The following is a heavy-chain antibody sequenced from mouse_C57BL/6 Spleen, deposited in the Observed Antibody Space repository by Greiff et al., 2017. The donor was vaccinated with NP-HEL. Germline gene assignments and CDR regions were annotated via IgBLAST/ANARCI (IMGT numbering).Heavy chain of an antibody. CDR1: GYAFSSYW. CDR3: AREGYYGSIDYYAMDY. D-gene: IGHD1-1*01. V-gene: IGHV1-80*01. Sequence: VQLQQSGAELVKPGASVKISCKASGYAFSSYWMNWVKQRPGKGLEWIGQIYPGDGDTNYNGKFKGKATLTADKSSSTAYMQLSSLTSEDSAVYFCAREGYYGSIDYYAMDYWGQGTSVTVSS. CDR2: IYPGDGDT. J-gene: IGHJ4*01.